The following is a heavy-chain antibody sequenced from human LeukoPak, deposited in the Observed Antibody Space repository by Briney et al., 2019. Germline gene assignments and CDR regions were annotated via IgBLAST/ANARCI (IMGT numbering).Heavy chain of an antibody. CDR1: GYTFTSYY. J-gene: IGHJ3*02. CDR2: INPSGGST. Sequence: APVKVSCKASGYTFTSYYMHWVRQAPVQGLEWMGIINPSGGSTSYAQKFQGRVTMTRDMSTSTVYMELSSLRSEDTAVYYCARLYGGNSLIGSAAFDIWGQGTMVTVSS. V-gene: IGHV1-46*01. D-gene: IGHD4-23*01. CDR3: ARLYGGNSLIGSAAFDI.